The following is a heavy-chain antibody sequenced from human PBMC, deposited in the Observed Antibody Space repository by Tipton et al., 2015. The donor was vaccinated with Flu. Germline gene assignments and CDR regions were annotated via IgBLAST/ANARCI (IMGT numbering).Heavy chain of an antibody. V-gene: IGHV4-39*07. CDR1: GGSISSSSDY. J-gene: IGHJ4*02. Sequence: TLSLTCNVSGGSISSSSDYWGWIRQPPGKGLEWIGTIYYSGTTNYNPSLKSRVIISLDTSKNQFSLKLSSVTAADTALYHCARHPGAGPMGYFDYWGQGTQVTVSS. D-gene: IGHD6-13*01. CDR2: IYYSGTT. CDR3: ARHPGAGPMGYFDY.